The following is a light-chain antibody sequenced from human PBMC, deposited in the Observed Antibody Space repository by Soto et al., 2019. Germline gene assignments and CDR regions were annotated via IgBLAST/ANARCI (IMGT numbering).Light chain of an antibody. V-gene: IGKV1-9*01. CDR2: AAS. CDR1: QDVSRS. J-gene: IGKJ4*01. Sequence: DTQLTQSPSFLSASVGDRVTIACRASQDVSRSVGWYQQKPGTAPKLLISAASTLNSGVPSRFSGSGSGTDFTLTISSLQPEDFATYYCQQRCTYPLTFGGGTKVEI. CDR3: QQRCTYPLT.